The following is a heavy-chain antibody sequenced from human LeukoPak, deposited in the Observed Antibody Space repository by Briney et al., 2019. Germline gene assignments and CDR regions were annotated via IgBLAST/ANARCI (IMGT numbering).Heavy chain of an antibody. CDR3: ARGGPYYYDYHMDV. V-gene: IGHV1-2*02. J-gene: IGHJ6*03. CDR2: INPNSGGT. D-gene: IGHD3-22*01. CDR1: GYTFTNYY. Sequence: ASVKVSCKASGYTFTNYYIHWVRQAPGQGLEWMGWINPNSGGTNYAQKFQGRVTMTRDTSISTAYMELSRLRSDDTAVYYCARGGPYYYDYHMDVWGKGTTVTVSS.